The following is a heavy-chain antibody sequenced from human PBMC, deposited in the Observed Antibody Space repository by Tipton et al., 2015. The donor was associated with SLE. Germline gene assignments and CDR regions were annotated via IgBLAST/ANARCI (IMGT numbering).Heavy chain of an antibody. CDR3: ARGYCSGGSCSAYFQH. V-gene: IGHV4-34*01. J-gene: IGHJ1*01. CDR2: IYYSGST. Sequence: TLSLTCAVYGGSFSGYYWSWIRQPPGKGLEWIGSIYYSGSTYYNPSLKSRVTISVDTSKNQFSLKLNSVTAADTAVYYCARGYCSGGSCSAYFQHWGQGTLVTVSS. CDR1: GGSFSGYY. D-gene: IGHD2-15*01.